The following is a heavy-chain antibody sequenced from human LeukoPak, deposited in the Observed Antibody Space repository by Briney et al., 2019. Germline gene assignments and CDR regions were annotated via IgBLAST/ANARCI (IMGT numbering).Heavy chain of an antibody. V-gene: IGHV4-30-4*01. Sequence: SQTLSLTCTVSGGSISSGDYYWSWIRQPPGKGLEWIGYIYYSGSTYYNPSLKSRVTISVDTSKNQFSLKLSSVTAADTAVYYCARADYYGSGSYYNDYPFDPWGQGTLVTVSS. J-gene: IGHJ5*02. CDR3: ARADYYGSGSYYNDYPFDP. CDR2: IYYSGST. D-gene: IGHD3-10*01. CDR1: GGSISSGDYY.